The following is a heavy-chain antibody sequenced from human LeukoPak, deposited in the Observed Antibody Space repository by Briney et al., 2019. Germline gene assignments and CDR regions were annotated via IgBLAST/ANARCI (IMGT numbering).Heavy chain of an antibody. Sequence: PGRSLRLSCEASXFXXXXHPMHXXXXXPRTGLEWVALISNDGSNKXYAAPVKGRFTISRDFSKNTLYLQMNSLRAEDTAVYYCAKDRNDYGDYPDYWGQGTLVTVSS. J-gene: IGHJ4*02. CDR3: AKDRNDYGDYPDY. V-gene: IGHV3-30-3*01. CDR1: XFXXXXHP. D-gene: IGHD4-17*01. CDR2: ISNDGSNK.